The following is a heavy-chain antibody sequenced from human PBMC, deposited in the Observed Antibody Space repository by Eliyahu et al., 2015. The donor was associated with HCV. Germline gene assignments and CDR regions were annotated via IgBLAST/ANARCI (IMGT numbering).Heavy chain of an antibody. Sequence: QVQLVESGGGVVQPGRSLRLSCAASGFTFSSYGMHWVRQAPGKGLEWVAVISYDGSNKYYADSVKGRFTISRDNSKNTLYLQMNSLRAEDTAVYYCAKEALFVVVGSGMDVWGQGTTVTVSS. CDR3: AKEALFVVVGSGMDV. D-gene: IGHD2-2*01. V-gene: IGHV3-30*18. CDR1: GFTFSSYG. CDR2: ISYDGSNK. J-gene: IGHJ6*02.